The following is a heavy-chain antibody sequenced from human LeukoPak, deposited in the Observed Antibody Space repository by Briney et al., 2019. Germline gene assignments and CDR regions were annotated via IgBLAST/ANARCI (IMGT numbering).Heavy chain of an antibody. CDR1: DGSIRSYY. V-gene: IGHV4-4*09. CDR3: ARLGSYSDY. Sequence: SETLSLTCTVSDGSIRSYYWSWIRQPPGKGLEGIGYIHSSGSTHYNPSLKIRVTTSLDTSKNLFSLNLISVTAADTAVYYCARLGSYSDYWGQGTLVTVSS. J-gene: IGHJ4*02. CDR2: IHSSGST. D-gene: IGHD1-26*01.